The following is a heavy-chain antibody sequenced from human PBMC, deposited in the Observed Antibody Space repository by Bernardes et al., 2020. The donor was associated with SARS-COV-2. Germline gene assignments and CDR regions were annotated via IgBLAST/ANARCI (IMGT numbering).Heavy chain of an antibody. Sequence: GGSLRLSRAASGFTFSSSWMHWVRQAPGKGLEWVSRITSDASSTNYADSVKGRFTISRDNAKNTLYLQMDSLRAEDTAVYYCANGGIRGVVATYWGQGTLVTVSS. CDR2: ITSDASST. J-gene: IGHJ4*02. V-gene: IGHV3-74*01. CDR1: GFTFSSSW. D-gene: IGHD3-10*01. CDR3: ANGGIRGVVATY.